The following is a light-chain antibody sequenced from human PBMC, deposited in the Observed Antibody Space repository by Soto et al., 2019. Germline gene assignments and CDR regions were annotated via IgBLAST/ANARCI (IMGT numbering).Light chain of an antibody. J-gene: IGKJ1*01. CDR3: QQYNNWPWT. Sequence: ETVLTQSPGTLSLSPGERATLSCRASQIVSSNFLAWYQQKPGQAPRLLIYGASKRATGFPARFSGSGSGTDFTLTISSLQSEDFAVYYCQQYNNWPWTFGQGTKVDIK. V-gene: IGKV3-15*01. CDR1: QIVSSN. CDR2: GAS.